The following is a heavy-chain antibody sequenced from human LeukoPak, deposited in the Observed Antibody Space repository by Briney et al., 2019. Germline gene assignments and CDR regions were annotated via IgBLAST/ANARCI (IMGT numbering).Heavy chain of an antibody. CDR2: ISWNSGSI. Sequence: GGSLRLSCAASGFTFDDYAMHWVRQAPGKGLEWVSGISWNSGSIGYADSVKGRFTISRDNAKNSLYLQMNSLRAEDTALYYCATSGPTLGYYYGMDVWGQGTTVTVSS. J-gene: IGHJ6*02. V-gene: IGHV3-9*01. D-gene: IGHD2/OR15-2a*01. CDR1: GFTFDDYA. CDR3: ATSGPTLGYYYGMDV.